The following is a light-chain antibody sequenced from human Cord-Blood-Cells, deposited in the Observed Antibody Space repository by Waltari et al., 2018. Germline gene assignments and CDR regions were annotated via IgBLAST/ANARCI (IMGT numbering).Light chain of an antibody. CDR2: DAS. CDR3: QQRSNWPPYT. V-gene: IGKV3-11*01. J-gene: IGKJ2*01. Sequence: EIVLTQPPATLSFSPWERATISCRASQSVSRYLAWYQQKPAQAPRLRIYDASNRATGIPARFSGSGSGTDFTLTISSLEPEDFAVYYCQQRSNWPPYTFGQGTKLEIK. CDR1: QSVSRY.